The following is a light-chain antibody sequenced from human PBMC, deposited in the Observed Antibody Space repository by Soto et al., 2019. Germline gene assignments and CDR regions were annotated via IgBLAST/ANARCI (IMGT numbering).Light chain of an antibody. CDR3: SSYTSSITYV. Sequence: QSVLTQPASVSGSPGQSIAISCTGTSTDVGAYNYVSWYQQHPGKAPKLMIYEVTNRPSGVSNRFSGSKSGNTASLTISGLQAEDEADYYCSSYTSSITYVFGTGTKVTVL. CDR1: STDVGAYNY. V-gene: IGLV2-14*01. J-gene: IGLJ1*01. CDR2: EVT.